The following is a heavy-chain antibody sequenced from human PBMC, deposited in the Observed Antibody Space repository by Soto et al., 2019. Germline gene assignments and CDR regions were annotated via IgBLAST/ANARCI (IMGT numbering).Heavy chain of an antibody. CDR2: IYTSGST. J-gene: IGHJ6*01. CDR3: ARDLGQIASHYYYGMDV. Sequence: SETLSLTCTVSGGSISSYYWSWIRQPAGKGLEWIGRIYTSGSTNYNPSLKSRVTISVDTSKNQFSLKLSSVTAADTAVYYCARDLGQIASHYYYGMDVWGQGTTVTVSS. V-gene: IGHV4-4*07. CDR1: GGSISSYY. D-gene: IGHD3-10*01.